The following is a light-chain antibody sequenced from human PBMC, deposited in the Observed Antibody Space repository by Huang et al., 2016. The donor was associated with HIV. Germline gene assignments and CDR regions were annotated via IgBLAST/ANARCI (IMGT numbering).Light chain of an antibody. CDR2: GAS. Sequence: DIQMTQSPSSLSASVGDRVTITCRASQTISSFLNWYQQKPGRATKLLIYGASTLQSGAPSRFSGSGSGTDFALTISSLQPEDSATYYCQQSDNIPYTFGQGTKLEIK. V-gene: IGKV1-39*01. CDR1: QTISSF. J-gene: IGKJ2*01. CDR3: QQSDNIPYT.